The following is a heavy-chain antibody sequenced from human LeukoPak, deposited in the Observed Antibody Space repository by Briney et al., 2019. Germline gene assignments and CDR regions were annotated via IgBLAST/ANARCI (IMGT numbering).Heavy chain of an antibody. V-gene: IGHV3-43*01. D-gene: IGHD3-22*01. CDR1: GFTFDDYT. Sequence: PGGSLRLSCAASGFTFDDYTMHWVRQAPGKGLEWVSLISWDGGSTYYADSVKGRFTISRDNSKNSLYLQMNSLRTEDTALYYCAKERGQGDSSGYYYPYFDYWGQGTLVTVSS. CDR3: AKERGQGDSSGYYYPYFDY. J-gene: IGHJ4*02. CDR2: ISWDGGST.